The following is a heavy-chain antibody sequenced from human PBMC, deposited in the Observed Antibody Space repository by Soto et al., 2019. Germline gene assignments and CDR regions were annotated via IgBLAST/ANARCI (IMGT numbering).Heavy chain of an antibody. CDR2: ISVSGSST. Sequence: EVQVLESGGGLVQPGGSLRLSCAASGFTFNSYGMSWVRQAPGKGLEWVSGISVSGSSTYYADSVKGRFTISRDNSKNTLYLQTNSLRAEDTAVYYCTRNLGCFDYWGQGTLVTVSS. J-gene: IGHJ4*02. D-gene: IGHD3-10*01. CDR3: TRNLGCFDY. V-gene: IGHV3-23*01. CDR1: GFTFNSYG.